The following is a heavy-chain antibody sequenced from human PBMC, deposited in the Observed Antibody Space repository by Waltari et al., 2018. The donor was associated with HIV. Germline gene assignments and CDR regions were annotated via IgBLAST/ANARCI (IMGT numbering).Heavy chain of an antibody. V-gene: IGHV4-39*07. CDR2: IYYSGST. Sequence: GLVKPSETLSLTCTVSGGSISSSSYYWGWIRQPPGKGLEWIGSIYYSGSTYYNPSLKSRVTISVDTSKNQFSLKLSSVTAADTAVYYCARTYYYDSSGYYRAYWGQGTLVTVSS. D-gene: IGHD3-22*01. CDR1: GGSISSSSYY. J-gene: IGHJ4*02. CDR3: ARTYYYDSSGYYRAY.